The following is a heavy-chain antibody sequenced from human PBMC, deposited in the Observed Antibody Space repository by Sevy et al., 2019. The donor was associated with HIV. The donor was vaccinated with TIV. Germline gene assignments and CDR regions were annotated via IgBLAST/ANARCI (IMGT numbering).Heavy chain of an antibody. V-gene: IGHV1-46*01. CDR3: ASSGTRDDNSHAGEVDY. CDR1: GYTFTSYY. CDR2: INPSGGST. J-gene: IGHJ4*02. Sequence: ASVKVSCKASGYTFTSYYMHWVRQAPGQGLEWMGIINPSGGSTSYAQKFQGRVTMTRDTSTSTYYMELSSLRSEDTALYYCASSGTRDDNSHAGEVDYWGQGTLVTVSS. D-gene: IGHD2-21*01.